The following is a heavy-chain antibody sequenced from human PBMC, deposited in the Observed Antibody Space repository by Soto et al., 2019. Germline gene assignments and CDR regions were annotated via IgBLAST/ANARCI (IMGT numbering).Heavy chain of an antibody. CDR3: ARDSYVEYYFDY. CDR2: INHSGST. J-gene: IGHJ4*02. Sequence: SETLSLTCAVYGGSFSGYYWSRIRQPPGKGLEWIGEINHSGSTNYNPSLKSRVTISVDTSKNQFSLKLSSVTAADTAVYYCARDSYVEYYFDYWGQGTLVTGLL. CDR1: GGSFSGYY. D-gene: IGHD3-16*01. V-gene: IGHV4-34*01.